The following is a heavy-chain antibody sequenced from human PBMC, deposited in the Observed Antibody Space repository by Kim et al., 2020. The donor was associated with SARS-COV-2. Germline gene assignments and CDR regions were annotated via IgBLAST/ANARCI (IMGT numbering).Heavy chain of an antibody. Sequence: GGSLRLSCAASGFTFSDYYMSWVRQAPGKGLEWVSYITSNRSDRDYADSVKGRFTISRDNAQNLVYLQMNNLRVEDTAVYYCVGGGSASYYPGDHGGQGTLVAVSS. D-gene: IGHD3-10*01. CDR3: VGGGSASYYPGDH. J-gene: IGHJ4*02. CDR2: ITSNRSDR. CDR1: GFTFSDYY. V-gene: IGHV3-11*06.